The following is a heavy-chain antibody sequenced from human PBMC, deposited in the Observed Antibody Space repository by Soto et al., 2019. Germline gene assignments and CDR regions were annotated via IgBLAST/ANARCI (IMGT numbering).Heavy chain of an antibody. D-gene: IGHD1-20*01. CDR2: IYSGGST. J-gene: IGHJ6*02. CDR1: GFTVSSNY. CDR3: ARERGRITGTTALYYYYGIDV. V-gene: IGHV3-66*01. Sequence: PGGSLRLSCAASGFTVSSNYMSWVRQAPGKGLEWVSVIYSGGSTYYADSVKGRFTISRDNSKNTLYLQMNSLRAEDTAVYYCARERGRITGTTALYYYYGIDVWGQGTKVTVSS.